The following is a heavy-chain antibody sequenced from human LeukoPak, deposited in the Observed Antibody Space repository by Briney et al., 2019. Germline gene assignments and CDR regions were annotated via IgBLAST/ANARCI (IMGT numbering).Heavy chain of an antibody. CDR3: ASTRVGADYYYYYMDV. Sequence: AASVKVSCKASGYTFTGYYMHWVRQAPGQGLEWMGWINPNSGGTNYAQKFQGRVTMTRDTSISTAYMELSRLRSDDTAVYYCASTRVGADYYYYYMDVWGKGTTVTVSS. D-gene: IGHD3-10*01. V-gene: IGHV1-2*02. CDR1: GYTFTGYY. J-gene: IGHJ6*03. CDR2: INPNSGGT.